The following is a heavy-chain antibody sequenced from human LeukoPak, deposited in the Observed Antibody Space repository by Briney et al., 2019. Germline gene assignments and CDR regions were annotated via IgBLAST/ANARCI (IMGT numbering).Heavy chain of an antibody. D-gene: IGHD1-26*01. CDR3: AKGGKWDVTPFDY. Sequence: PGGSLRLSCQASGFPFSTFPMSWVRQAPGKGLEWVSTLSGDGSDTYYADSVKGRFTISRDNSKNTLYLQVNSLRAEDTAVYYCAKGGKWDVTPFDYWGQGTLVTVSS. CDR2: LSGDGSDT. CDR1: GFPFSTFP. J-gene: IGHJ4*02. V-gene: IGHV3-23*01.